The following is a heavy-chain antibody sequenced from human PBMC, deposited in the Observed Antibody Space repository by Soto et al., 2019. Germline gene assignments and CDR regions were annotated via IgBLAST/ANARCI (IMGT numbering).Heavy chain of an antibody. D-gene: IGHD6-6*01. CDR2: ISDSGGTR. CDR1: GFTFSTFA. V-gene: IGHV3-23*01. CDR3: ASIEYSSSSLSGIAGY. J-gene: IGHJ4*02. Sequence: EVHLLESGGGLVQPGGSLRLSCAASGFTFSTFAMAWVRQAPGKGLEWVSGISDSGGTRDYADSVKGRFTISRDNSKNTLYLQMNSLRADDAAVYFCASIEYSSSSLSGIAGYWGQGTLVTVSS.